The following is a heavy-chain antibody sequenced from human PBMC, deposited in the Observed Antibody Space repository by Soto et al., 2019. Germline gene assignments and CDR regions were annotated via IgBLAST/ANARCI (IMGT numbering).Heavy chain of an antibody. CDR3: AREGSYCAYNFAHGIQLWSFDF. D-gene: IGHD5-18*01. CDR2: IFSSGST. CDR1: GGSINTFY. Sequence: SETLSLTCTVSGGSINTFYWSWVRQPAGKGLEWIGRIFSSGSTSFNPSLESRVAMSVDTSKNHFSLNLSSVTAADMAVYYCAREGSYCAYNFAHGIQLWSFDFWGQGALVTVSS. J-gene: IGHJ4*02. V-gene: IGHV4-4*07.